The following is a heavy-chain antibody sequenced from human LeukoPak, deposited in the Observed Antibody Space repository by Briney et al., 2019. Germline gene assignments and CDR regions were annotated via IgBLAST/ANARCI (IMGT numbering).Heavy chain of an antibody. CDR3: ATFQMAGMVRGDRSWYP. CDR2: FDPEDGET. Sequence: ASVEVSCKVSGYTLTELSMHWVRQAPGKGLEWMGGFDPEDGETIYAQKFQGRVTMTEDTSTDTAYMELSSLRSEDTAVYYCATFQMAGMVRGDRSWYPWGQGTLVTVSS. J-gene: IGHJ5*02. V-gene: IGHV1-24*01. CDR1: GYTLTELS. D-gene: IGHD3-10*01.